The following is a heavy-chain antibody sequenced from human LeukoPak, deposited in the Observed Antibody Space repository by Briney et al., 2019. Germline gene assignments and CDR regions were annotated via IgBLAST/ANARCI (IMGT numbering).Heavy chain of an antibody. J-gene: IGHJ4*02. Sequence: GASVKVSCKASGYPFTGYGITWVRQAPGQGPEWMGWISAYTGNTNYAQKFQGRVSMTTGTSTTTAYMELRILRSDDTAVYYCARSYSSSSNFDYWGQGTLVTVSS. V-gene: IGHV1-18*01. D-gene: IGHD6-6*01. CDR1: GYPFTGYG. CDR2: ISAYTGNT. CDR3: ARSYSSSSNFDY.